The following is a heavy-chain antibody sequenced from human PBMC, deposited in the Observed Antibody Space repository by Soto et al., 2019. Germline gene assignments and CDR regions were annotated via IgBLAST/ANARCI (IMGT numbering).Heavy chain of an antibody. CDR3: ARGTRIYSSGWKQFDY. J-gene: IGHJ4*02. D-gene: IGHD6-19*01. Sequence: QVQLQQWGAGLLKPSETLSLTCAVYGGSFSGYYWSWIRQPPGKGLEWIGEINHSGSTNYNPSLKRRVTISVVTSKNQFSLRLSSVTAADTAVYYCARGTRIYSSGWKQFDYWGQGTLVTVSS. CDR1: GGSFSGYY. CDR2: INHSGST. V-gene: IGHV4-34*01.